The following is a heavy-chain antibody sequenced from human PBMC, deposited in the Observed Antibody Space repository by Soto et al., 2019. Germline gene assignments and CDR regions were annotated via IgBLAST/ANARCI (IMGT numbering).Heavy chain of an antibody. CDR1: GFTFSSYS. CDR3: ARDNVAAAGTGNNY. D-gene: IGHD6-13*01. CDR2: ISSSSSYI. J-gene: IGHJ4*02. Sequence: EVQLVESGGGLVKPGGSLRLSCAASGFTFSSYSMNWVRQAPGKGLEWVSSISSSSSYIYYADSVKGRFTISRDNAKNSLYLQMNSLRAEDTAVYYCARDNVAAAGTGNNYWGQGTLVTGSS. V-gene: IGHV3-21*01.